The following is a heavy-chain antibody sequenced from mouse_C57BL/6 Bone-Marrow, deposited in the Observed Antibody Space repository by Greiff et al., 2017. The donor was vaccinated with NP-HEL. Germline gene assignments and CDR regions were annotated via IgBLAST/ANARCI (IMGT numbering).Heavy chain of an antibody. J-gene: IGHJ3*01. D-gene: IGHD1-2*01. CDR3: TRVNYGLFAY. Sequence: EVQLVESGEGLVKPGGSLKLSCAEKRLEWVAYISSGGDYIYYADTVKGRFTISRDNARNTLYLQMSSLKSEDTAMYYCTRVNYGLFAYWGQGTLVTVSA. V-gene: IGHV5-9-1*02. CDR2: ISSGGDYI.